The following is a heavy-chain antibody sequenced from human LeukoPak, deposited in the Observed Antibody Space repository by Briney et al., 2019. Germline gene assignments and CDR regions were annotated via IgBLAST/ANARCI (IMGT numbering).Heavy chain of an antibody. D-gene: IGHD3-9*01. CDR1: GFTFSSYW. V-gene: IGHV3-74*01. Sequence: PGGSLRLSCAASGFTFSSYWMHWVRQAPGKGLVWVSRINSDGSSTSYADSVKGRFTISRDNAKNTLYLQMNSLRAEDTAVYYCARDRAPTQILRYFDWLLYDYGMDVWGKGTTVTVSS. CDR3: ARDRAPTQILRYFDWLLYDYGMDV. J-gene: IGHJ6*04. CDR2: INSDGSST.